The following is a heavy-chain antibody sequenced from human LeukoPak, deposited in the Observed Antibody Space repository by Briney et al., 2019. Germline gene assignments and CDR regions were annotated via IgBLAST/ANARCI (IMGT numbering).Heavy chain of an antibody. CDR1: GYTLTELA. Sequence: ASVKVSCKVSGYTLTELAMHWVRQAPGKGLEWIGGFDPEKCETIYTQQLQGRLTMTEDTSTDTAYMELSSLTSEDTAVYYCPTPLGPLGLIPYYFDYWGQGTLVTVSS. J-gene: IGHJ4*02. CDR2: FDPEKCET. D-gene: IGHD2-21*01. CDR3: PTPLGPLGLIPYYFDY. V-gene: IGHV1-24*01.